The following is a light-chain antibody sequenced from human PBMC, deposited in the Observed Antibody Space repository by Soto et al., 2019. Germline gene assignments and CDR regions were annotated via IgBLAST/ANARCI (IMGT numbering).Light chain of an antibody. J-gene: IGKJ3*01. Sequence: EIVLTQSPGTLSLSPGERATLSCRASQTVDSNYLAWYQQKLGQAPRLLIYEASSRATGIPDRFSDSGSGTDFTLTISRLEPEDFAVYYCQQYGRSSGFAFGPGTRVDI. CDR3: QQYGRSSGFA. CDR2: EAS. CDR1: QTVDSNY. V-gene: IGKV3-20*01.